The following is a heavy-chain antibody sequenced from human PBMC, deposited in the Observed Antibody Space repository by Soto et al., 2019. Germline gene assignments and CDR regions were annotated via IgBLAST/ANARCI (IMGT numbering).Heavy chain of an antibody. CDR2: ISSSGSTI. V-gene: IGHV3-48*03. CDR3: ARVKASGTTHP. J-gene: IGHJ5*02. Sequence: PGGSLRLSCAASGFTFSSYEMNWVRQAPGKGLEWVSYISSSGSTIYYADSAKGRFTISRDNAKNSLYLQMNSLRAEDTAVYYCARVKASGTTHPWGQGTQVTVSS. CDR1: GFTFSSYE. D-gene: IGHD4-17*01.